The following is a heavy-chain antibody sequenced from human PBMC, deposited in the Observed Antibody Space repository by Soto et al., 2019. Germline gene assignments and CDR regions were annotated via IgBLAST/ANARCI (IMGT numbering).Heavy chain of an antibody. D-gene: IGHD3-10*01. CDR3: ARNPWFGELLSDYFDY. J-gene: IGHJ4*02. V-gene: IGHV1-18*01. CDR1: GCTFSSYT. Sequence: ASVKVSCKASGCTFSSYTISWGRQAPGQGLEWMGWITPNIGNTNYAQKFQGRVTMTTDTSTSTAYMELRSLRSEDTAVYYCARNPWFGELLSDYFDYWGQGTLVTVSS. CDR2: ITPNIGNT.